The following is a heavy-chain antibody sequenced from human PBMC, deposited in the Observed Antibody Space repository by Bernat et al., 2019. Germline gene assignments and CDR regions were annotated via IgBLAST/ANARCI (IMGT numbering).Heavy chain of an antibody. J-gene: IGHJ5*02. V-gene: IGHV4-59*01. CDR3: ARTPSPMITNWFDP. Sequence: QVQLQESGPGLVKPSETLSLTCTVSGGSISSYYWCWIRQPPGKGLEWIGFIYYSGRTNYNPSLKSRVTISVDTSKNQFSLKLSSVSAADTDVYYCARTPSPMITNWFDPWGQGTLVTVSS. CDR1: GGSISSYY. CDR2: IYYSGRT. D-gene: IGHD3-22*01.